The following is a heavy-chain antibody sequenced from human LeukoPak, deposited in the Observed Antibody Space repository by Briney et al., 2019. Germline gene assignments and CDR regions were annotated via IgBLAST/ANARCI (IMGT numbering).Heavy chain of an antibody. CDR2: ISGSATGT. CDR3: AKHYTSGSYRP. D-gene: IGHD3-10*01. Sequence: GGSLRLSCAASGFTFNIYAMNWVRQAPGKGLEWISSISGSATGTYYADSVKGRFTISRDNSKNTLYLQMNSLRAEDTAVYYCAKHYTSGSYRPWGQGTLVTVSS. CDR1: GFTFNIYA. V-gene: IGHV3-23*01. J-gene: IGHJ5*02.